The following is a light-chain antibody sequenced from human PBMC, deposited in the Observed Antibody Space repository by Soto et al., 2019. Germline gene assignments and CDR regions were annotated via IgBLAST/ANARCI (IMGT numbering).Light chain of an antibody. CDR1: QSISTW. CDR2: SAS. V-gene: IGKV1-5*01. Sequence: DIQMTQSPSTLSASVGDRVIITCRASQSISTWLAWYQQKPGEGPKLLIYSASTLQSGVPSRFSGSGSGTEFTLTISGRQPDDFATYYCQQYDGNFGGGTRVEIK. CDR3: QQYDGN. J-gene: IGKJ4*01.